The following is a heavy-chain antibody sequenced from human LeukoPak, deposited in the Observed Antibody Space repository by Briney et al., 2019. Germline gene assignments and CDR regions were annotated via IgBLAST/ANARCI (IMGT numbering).Heavy chain of an antibody. V-gene: IGHV5-10-1*01. CDR2: IAPSDSYT. J-gene: IGHJ4*02. CDR1: GYSLTSHW. CDR3: ARHLRAYSSSCYFDY. Sequence: GESLKIFCKGSGYSLTSHWISWVRQMPGKGLEWVGRIAPSDSYTNYSPSFQGHVTISADKSINTAYLQWSSLKASDTAMYYCARHLRAYSSSCYFDYWGQGTLVTVSS. D-gene: IGHD6-13*01.